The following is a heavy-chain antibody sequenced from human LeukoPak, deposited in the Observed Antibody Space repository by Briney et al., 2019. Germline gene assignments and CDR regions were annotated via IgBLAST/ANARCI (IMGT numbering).Heavy chain of an antibody. CDR1: GYTFTGCY. D-gene: IGHD6-19*01. CDR3: ARNRIAVASTPY. J-gene: IGHJ4*02. V-gene: IGHV1-2*02. CDR2: INPNSGGT. Sequence: GASVKVSCKASGYTFTGCYMHWVRQAPGQGLEWMGWINPNSGGTNYAQKFQGRVTMTRDTSISTAYMELSRLRSDDTAVYYCARNRIAVASTPYWGQGTLVTVSS.